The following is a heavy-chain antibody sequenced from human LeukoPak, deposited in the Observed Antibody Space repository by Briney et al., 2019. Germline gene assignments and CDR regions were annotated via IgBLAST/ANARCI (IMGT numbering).Heavy chain of an antibody. CDR3: ARINLGSHFDY. D-gene: IGHD2-15*01. CDR2: IYYSGST. Sequence: SETLSLTCTVSGGSISSYYWSWIRQPPGKGLEWIGYIYYSGSTNYNPSLRSRVTISVDTSKNQFSLKLSSVTAADTAVYYCARINLGSHFDYWGQGTLVTVSS. CDR1: GGSISSYY. V-gene: IGHV4-59*08. J-gene: IGHJ4*02.